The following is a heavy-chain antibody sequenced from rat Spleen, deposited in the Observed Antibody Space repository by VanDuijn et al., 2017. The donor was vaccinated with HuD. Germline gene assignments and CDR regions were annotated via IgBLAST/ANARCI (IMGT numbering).Heavy chain of an antibody. CDR2: ISPSGSNT. J-gene: IGHJ2*01. CDR1: GFTFSNYY. CDR3: AIGSRSTVATYFDY. D-gene: IGHD1-8*01. Sequence: EVQLVESGGGLVQPGRSLKLSCAASGFTFSNYYMAWVRQAPTKGLEWVASISPSGSNTYYRDSVKGRFTISRDNAKSTLYLQMDSLRSEDTATYYCAIGSRSTVATYFDYWGQGVMVSVSS. V-gene: IGHV5-25*01.